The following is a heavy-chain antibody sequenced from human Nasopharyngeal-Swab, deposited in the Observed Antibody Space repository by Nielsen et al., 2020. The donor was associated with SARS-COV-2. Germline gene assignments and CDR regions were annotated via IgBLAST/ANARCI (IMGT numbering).Heavy chain of an antibody. D-gene: IGHD3-3*01. Sequence: SGPTLVKPTETLTLTCTVSGFSLSNARMGVSWIRQPPGKALEWLAHIFSNDEKSYSTSLESRLTISKDTSKSQVVLTMTNMDPVDTATYYCARISLGLIFEVVIFDYWGQGTLVTVSS. J-gene: IGHJ4*02. V-gene: IGHV2-26*01. CDR3: ARISLGLIFEVVIFDY. CDR2: IFSNDEK. CDR1: GFSLSNARMG.